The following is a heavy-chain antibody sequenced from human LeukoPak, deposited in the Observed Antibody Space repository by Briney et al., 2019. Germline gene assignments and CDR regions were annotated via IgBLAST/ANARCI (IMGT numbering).Heavy chain of an antibody. CDR2: ISGSGVST. D-gene: IGHD3-22*01. J-gene: IGHJ4*02. CDR1: GFTFSIYA. Sequence: QPGGSLRLSCAASGFTFSIYAMNWVRQAPGKGLEWVSAISGSGVSTYYGDSVKGRFTISRDNSKNTLYLQMNSLRAEDTAVYYCATTRYYYDSSGYSNFDYWGQGTLVTVSS. V-gene: IGHV3-23*01. CDR3: ATTRYYYDSSGYSNFDY.